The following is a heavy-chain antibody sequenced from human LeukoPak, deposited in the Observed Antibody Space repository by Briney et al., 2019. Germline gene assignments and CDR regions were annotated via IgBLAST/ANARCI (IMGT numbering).Heavy chain of an antibody. D-gene: IGHD3-3*01. J-gene: IGHJ5*02. CDR1: GGSISSSSYY. V-gene: IGHV4-39*01. CDR2: IYYSGST. CDR3: ARRKETITIFGVVTSTGWFDP. Sequence: PSETLSLTCTVSGGSISSSSYYWGWIRQPPGKGLEWIGSIYYSGSTYYNPSLKSRVTISVDTSKKQFSLKLSSVTAADTAVYSCARRKETITIFGVVTSTGWFDPWGQGTLVTVSS.